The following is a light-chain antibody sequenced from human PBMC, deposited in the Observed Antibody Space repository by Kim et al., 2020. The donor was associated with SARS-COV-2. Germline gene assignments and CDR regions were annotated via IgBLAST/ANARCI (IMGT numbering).Light chain of an antibody. CDR1: QSVSSS. J-gene: IGKJ1*01. CDR2: GAS. CDR3: QHYGSSRT. V-gene: IGKV3-20*01. Sequence: EIVLTQSPGTLSLSPGERATLSCRASQSVSSSLAWYQQKPGQAPRLLIYGASSRATGIPDRFSGSGSGTDFTLTINRLEPEDFAVYFCQHYGSSRTFGQGTKVEIK.